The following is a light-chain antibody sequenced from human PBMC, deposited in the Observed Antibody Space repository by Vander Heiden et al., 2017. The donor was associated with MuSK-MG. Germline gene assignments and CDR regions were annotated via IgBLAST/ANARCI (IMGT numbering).Light chain of an antibody. J-gene: IGKJ1*01. CDR1: QSVSRSY. CDR3: QQYGRS. V-gene: IGKV3-20*01. CDR2: GAS. Sequence: ELVLTQSPGTLSLSPGARATLSCRASQSVSRSYLAWYQQKPGQAPRLVIFGASNRATGIPDRCRASGYGTDFTRTIPRVEPEDFAVYYCQQYGRSFDPGTRVEIK.